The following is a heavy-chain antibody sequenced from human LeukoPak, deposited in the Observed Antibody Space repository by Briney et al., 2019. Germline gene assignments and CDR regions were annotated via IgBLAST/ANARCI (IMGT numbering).Heavy chain of an antibody. J-gene: IGHJ4*02. V-gene: IGHV1-2*02. Sequence: GASVKVSCKASGGTFSSYAISWVRQAPGQGLEWMGWINPNSGGTNYAQKFQGRVTMTRDTSISTAYMELSRLRSDDTAVYYCAREPRSESYFGSRDKFDYWGQGTLATVSS. D-gene: IGHD1-26*01. CDR3: AREPRSESYFGSRDKFDY. CDR1: GGTFSSYA. CDR2: INPNSGGT.